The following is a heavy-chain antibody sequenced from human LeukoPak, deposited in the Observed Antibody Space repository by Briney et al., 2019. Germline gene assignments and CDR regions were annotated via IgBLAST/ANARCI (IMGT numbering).Heavy chain of an antibody. Sequence: ASVKVSCKASGYTFTSYYMHWVRQAPGQGLEWMGIINPSGGSTSYAQKFQGRVTMTRDTSTSTVYMELSSLRSEDTAVYYCARDGRTTENHYYYYYGMDVWGQGTTVTVSS. V-gene: IGHV1-46*01. D-gene: IGHD4-11*01. CDR3: ARDGRTTENHYYYYYGMDV. J-gene: IGHJ6*02. CDR2: INPSGGST. CDR1: GYTFTSYY.